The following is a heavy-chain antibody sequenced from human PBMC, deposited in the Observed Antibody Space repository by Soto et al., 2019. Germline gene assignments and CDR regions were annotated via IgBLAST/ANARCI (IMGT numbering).Heavy chain of an antibody. CDR3: ARVGTPDAFDI. D-gene: IGHD1-1*01. CDR2: IWYDGSNK. Sequence: QVQLVESGGDVVQPGRSLRLSCAASGFTFSSYGMHWVRQAPGKGLEWVAVIWYDGSNKYYADSVKGRFTISRDNSKNTLYLQMNSLRAEDTAVYYCARVGTPDAFDIWGQGTMVTVSS. V-gene: IGHV3-33*01. J-gene: IGHJ3*02. CDR1: GFTFSSYG.